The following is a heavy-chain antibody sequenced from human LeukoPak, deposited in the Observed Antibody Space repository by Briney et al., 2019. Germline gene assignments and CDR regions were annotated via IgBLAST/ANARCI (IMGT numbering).Heavy chain of an antibody. D-gene: IGHD6-13*01. Sequence: GESLKISCKGSGYSFTSYWIGWVRQMPGKGLEWMGIIYPGDSDTRYSPSFQGQVTISADKSISTAYLQWSSLKASDTAMYYCAGCMQLAETPNWFDPWGQGTLVTVSS. CDR3: AGCMQLAETPNWFDP. J-gene: IGHJ5*02. V-gene: IGHV5-51*01. CDR1: GYSFTSYW. CDR2: IYPGDSDT.